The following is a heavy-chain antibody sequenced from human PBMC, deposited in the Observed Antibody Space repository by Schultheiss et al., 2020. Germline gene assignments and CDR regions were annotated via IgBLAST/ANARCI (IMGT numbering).Heavy chain of an antibody. D-gene: IGHD3-10*01. V-gene: IGHV4-59*01. CDR3: ARAINYGSGSYAGWFDP. CDR1: GGSISSYY. CDR2: MFYSGST. J-gene: IGHJ5*02. Sequence: SQTLSLTCTVSGGSISSYYWSWIRQPPGKGLEWIGYMFYSGSTNYNPSLKSRVTISVDTSKNQFSLKLSSVTAADTALYYCARAINYGSGSYAGWFDPWGQGTLVTVSS.